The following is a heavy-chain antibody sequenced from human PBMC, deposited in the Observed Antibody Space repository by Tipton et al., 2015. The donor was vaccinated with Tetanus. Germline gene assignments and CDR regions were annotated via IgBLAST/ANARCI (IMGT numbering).Heavy chain of an antibody. V-gene: IGHV3-53*01. CDR1: GFTVSNSH. CDR2: IYGDGAT. Sequence: SLRLSCAVSGFTVSNSHTSWVRQAPGKGLECVSMIYGDGATSYAGSVKGRFSISRDNSKNIVFLQMNALRVEDTAVYYCMGHGGYSSWGQGTLVTVSS. J-gene: IGHJ5*02. D-gene: IGHD5-12*01. CDR3: MGHGGYSS.